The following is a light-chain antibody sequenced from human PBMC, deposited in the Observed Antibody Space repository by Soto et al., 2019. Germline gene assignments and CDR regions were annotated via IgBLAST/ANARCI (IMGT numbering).Light chain of an antibody. CDR2: EVS. CDR3: SSYTRSNPWV. V-gene: IGLV2-14*01. CDR1: SSDVGDYNY. Sequence: QSVLTQPASVSGSPGQSITISCTGTSSDVGDYNYVSWYQHHPGKAPKLVIFEVSNRPSGVSNRFSGSKSGNTASLTISGLQVEDEADYYCSSYTRSNPWVFGGGTQLTVL. J-gene: IGLJ3*02.